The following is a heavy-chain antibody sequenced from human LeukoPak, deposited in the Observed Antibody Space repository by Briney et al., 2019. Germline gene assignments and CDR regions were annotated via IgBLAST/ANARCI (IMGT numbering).Heavy chain of an antibody. CDR1: GFTFSSYA. J-gene: IGHJ5*02. CDR2: LSASGGTT. Sequence: GGSLRLSCAASGFTFSSYAMSWVRQAPGKGLEWVAALSASGGTTYYADSVKGRFTISRDNSKNTLYLQMSGLRAEDTAIYYCAKEPREYCSSTSCPNWIDPWGQGTLVTVSS. D-gene: IGHD2-2*01. V-gene: IGHV3-23*01. CDR3: AKEPREYCSSTSCPNWIDP.